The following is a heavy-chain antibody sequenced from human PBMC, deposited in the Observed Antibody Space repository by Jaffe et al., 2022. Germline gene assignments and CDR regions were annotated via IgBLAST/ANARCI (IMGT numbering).Heavy chain of an antibody. V-gene: IGHV4-39*01. Sequence: QLQLQESGPGLVKPSETLSLTCTVSGGSISSSSYYWGWIRQPPGKGLEWIGSIYYSGSTYYNPSLKSRVTISVDTSKNQFSLKLSSVTAADTAVYYCARHFLRDYYFDYWGQGTLVTVSS. CDR1: GGSISSSSYY. CDR3: ARHFLRDYYFDY. CDR2: IYYSGST. D-gene: IGHD4-17*01. J-gene: IGHJ4*02.